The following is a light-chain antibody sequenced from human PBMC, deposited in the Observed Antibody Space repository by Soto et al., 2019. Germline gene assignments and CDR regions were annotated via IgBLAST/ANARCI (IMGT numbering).Light chain of an antibody. Sequence: QSVLTQPASMSGSPGQSITISCTGTSSDVGGYKYVSWYKQHPGKAPKLMIYEVSNRPSGVSNRFFGSKSGNTASLTISGLQAEDEADYYCSSYTSSTTLVFGTGTKLTVL. J-gene: IGLJ1*01. V-gene: IGLV2-14*01. CDR2: EVS. CDR1: SSDVGGYKY. CDR3: SSYTSSTTLV.